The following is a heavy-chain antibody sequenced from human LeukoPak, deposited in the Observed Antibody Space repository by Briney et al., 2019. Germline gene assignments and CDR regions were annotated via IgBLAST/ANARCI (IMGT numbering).Heavy chain of an antibody. D-gene: IGHD2-8*01. CDR3: AANLKGYCTNGVCGFDY. Sequence: SVKVSCKASGFTFTSSAMQWVRQARGQRLELIGWIVVGSGNTNYAQKFQERVTITRDMSTSTAYMELSSLRSEDTAVYYCAANLKGYCTNGVCGFDYWGQGTLATVSS. J-gene: IGHJ4*02. CDR2: IVVGSGNT. V-gene: IGHV1-58*02. CDR1: GFTFTSSA.